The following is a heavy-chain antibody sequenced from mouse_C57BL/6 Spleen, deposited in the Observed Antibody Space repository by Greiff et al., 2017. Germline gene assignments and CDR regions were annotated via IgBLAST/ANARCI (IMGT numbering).Heavy chain of an antibody. J-gene: IGHJ3*01. D-gene: IGHD2-4*01. CDR2: IYPGSGST. CDR3: ARSGCDYGTWFAD. Sequence: QVQLQQSGAELVKPGASVKMSCKASGYTFTSYWITWVKQRPGQGLEWIGDIYPGSGSTNYNEKFKSKATLTVDTSSSTAYMQLSSLTSEDSAVYYCARSGCDYGTWFADWGQGTLVTVSA. V-gene: IGHV1-55*01. CDR1: GYTFTSYW.